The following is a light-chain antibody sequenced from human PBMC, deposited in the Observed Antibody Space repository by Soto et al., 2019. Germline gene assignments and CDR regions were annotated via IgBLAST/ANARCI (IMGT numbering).Light chain of an antibody. CDR3: AAWDDSLSGYV. J-gene: IGLJ1*01. Sequence: QSVLTQPPSASGTPGQRVTISCSGSSSNIGSNYVYWYQQLPGTAPKLLIYRNNQRPSGVPDRFSGSKSGTSASLAISGLRSEHEADYYCAAWDDSLSGYVFGTGTKLTVL. V-gene: IGLV1-47*01. CDR2: RNN. CDR1: SSNIGSNY.